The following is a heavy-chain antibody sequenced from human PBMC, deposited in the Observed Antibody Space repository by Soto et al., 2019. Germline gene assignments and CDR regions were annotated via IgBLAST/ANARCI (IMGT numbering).Heavy chain of an antibody. CDR3: ARGYYYMDV. CDR2: INSDGSSI. V-gene: IGHV3-74*01. J-gene: IGHJ6*03. CDR1: GFTFSSYW. Sequence: GGSLRLSCAASGFTFSSYWMHWVRQAPGKGLVWVSRINSDGSSISYADSVKGRFTISRDNAKNTLYLQVNSLGAEDTAVYYCARGYYYMDVWGKGTTVTVSS.